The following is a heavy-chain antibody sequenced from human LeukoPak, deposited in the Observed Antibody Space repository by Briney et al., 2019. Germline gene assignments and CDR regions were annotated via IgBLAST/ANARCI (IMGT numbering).Heavy chain of an antibody. Sequence: GGSLRLSCAASGFTFSTYWMSWVRQAPGKGLEWVAVIKQDGTEKYYVDSVKGRFTISRDNAKNSLYLQMNSLTAEDTAVYYCARLRGLDAFDIWGQGTMVTVSS. CDR1: GFTFSTYW. CDR2: IKQDGTEK. J-gene: IGHJ3*02. V-gene: IGHV3-7*03. D-gene: IGHD3-10*01. CDR3: ARLRGLDAFDI.